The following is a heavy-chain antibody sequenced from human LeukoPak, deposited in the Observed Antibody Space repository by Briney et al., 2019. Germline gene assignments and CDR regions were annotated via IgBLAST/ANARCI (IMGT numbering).Heavy chain of an antibody. Sequence: ASVKVSCKVSGYTLTELSMHWVRQAPGKGLEWMGGFDPEDGETIYAQKLQGRVTMTTDTSTSTAYMELRSLRSDDTAVYYCARDLFRLLGYCSSTSCSLDYWGQGTLVTVSS. CDR3: ARDLFRLLGYCSSTSCSLDY. V-gene: IGHV1-24*01. J-gene: IGHJ4*02. CDR1: GYTLTELS. CDR2: FDPEDGET. D-gene: IGHD2-2*01.